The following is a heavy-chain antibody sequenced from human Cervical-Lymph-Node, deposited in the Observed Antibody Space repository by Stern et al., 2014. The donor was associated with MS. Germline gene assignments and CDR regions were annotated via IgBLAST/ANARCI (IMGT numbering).Heavy chain of an antibody. CDR3: ARQPDYSDFLDF. J-gene: IGHJ4*02. V-gene: IGHV1-3*01. Sequence: QLVQSGAEVKKPGASMTISCKTSGYNFIDHAIHWVRQAHGQRLEWMGWINGCPGTTKHSQKFQGRGSCTSDKAASAAYMDLSSLSPDDTAVYYCARQPDYSDFLDFCGQGTLVTVSS. CDR2: INGCPGTT. CDR1: GYNFIDHA. D-gene: IGHD4-11*01.